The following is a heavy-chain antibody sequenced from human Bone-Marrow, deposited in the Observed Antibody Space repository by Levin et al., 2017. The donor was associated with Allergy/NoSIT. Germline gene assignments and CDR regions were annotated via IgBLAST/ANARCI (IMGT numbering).Heavy chain of an antibody. CDR1: GFPFSSYG. J-gene: IGHJ4*02. Sequence: GESLKISCTASGFPFSSYGMHWVRQGPGKGLEWVANIWYDGSNTYYADSVKGRFTISRDNSKNTVYLQMNSLRAYDTATYYCVRDSSRSDFWFWGQGTLVTVSS. CDR3: VRDSSRSDFWF. CDR2: IWYDGSNT. V-gene: IGHV3-33*01. D-gene: IGHD2-21*02.